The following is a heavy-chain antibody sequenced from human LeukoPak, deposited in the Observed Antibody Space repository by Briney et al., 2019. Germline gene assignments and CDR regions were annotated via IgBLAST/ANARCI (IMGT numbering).Heavy chain of an antibody. Sequence: ASVKVSCKASGYTFTSYGISWVRQAPGQGLEWMGWISAYNGNTNYAQKLQGRVTMTTDTSTSTAYMELRSLRSDDTAVYYCARDLEPVVVTAKRGFDYWSQGTLVTVSS. J-gene: IGHJ4*02. CDR3: ARDLEPVVVTAKRGFDY. CDR2: ISAYNGNT. CDR1: GYTFTSYG. V-gene: IGHV1-18*01. D-gene: IGHD2-21*02.